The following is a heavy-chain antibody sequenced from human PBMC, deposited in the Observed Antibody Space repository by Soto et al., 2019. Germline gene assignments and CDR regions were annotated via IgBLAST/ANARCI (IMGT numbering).Heavy chain of an antibody. Sequence: GASVKVSCKASGYTFTNYGITWVRQAPGEGLEWMGGISPFIGKTKYAQKFQGRVTITTDESTSTAYMELRSLRSEDTAVYYCAREIFGVIISGGRDAFDIWGQGTMVTVSS. CDR2: ISPFIGKT. J-gene: IGHJ3*02. CDR3: AREIFGVIISGGRDAFDI. D-gene: IGHD3-3*01. V-gene: IGHV1-18*04. CDR1: GYTFTNYG.